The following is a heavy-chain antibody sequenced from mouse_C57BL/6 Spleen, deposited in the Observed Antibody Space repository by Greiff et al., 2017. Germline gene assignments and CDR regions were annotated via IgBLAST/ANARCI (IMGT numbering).Heavy chain of an antibody. J-gene: IGHJ2*01. CDR2: ISYDGSN. CDR3: ARYWDEDY. Sequence: EVKLQESGPGLVKPSQSLSLTCSVTGYSITSGYYWNWIRQFPGNKLEWMGYISYDGSNNYNPSLKNRISITRDTSKNQFFLKLNSVTTEDTATYYCARYWDEDYWGQGTTLTVSS. D-gene: IGHD4-1*01. CDR1: GYSITSGYY. V-gene: IGHV3-6*01.